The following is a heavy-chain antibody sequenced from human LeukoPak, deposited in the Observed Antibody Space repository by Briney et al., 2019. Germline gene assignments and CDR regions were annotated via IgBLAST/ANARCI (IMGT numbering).Heavy chain of an antibody. V-gene: IGHV1-18*01. CDR2: ISTYNGNT. D-gene: IGHD6-19*01. J-gene: IGHJ4*02. CDR3: ARSGWYPRYFDY. Sequence: ASAKVSCKGSGYTFSSYGISWVRQAPGQGLEWMGWISTYNGNTNYAQKLQGRVTMTTDTSTSTAYMELRSLRSDDTAVYYCARSGWYPRYFDYWGQGTLVTVSS. CDR1: GYTFSSYG.